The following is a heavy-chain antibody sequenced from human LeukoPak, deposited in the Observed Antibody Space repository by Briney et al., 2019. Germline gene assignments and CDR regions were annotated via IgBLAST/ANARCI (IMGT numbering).Heavy chain of an antibody. Sequence: PSETLSLTCTVSGGSISSTNYYWGWIRQPPGRGLECIGSFYYSGSTYYNPSLKSRVTISVDTSKNQFSLRLSSVTAADTAVYYCATKRVTTANYFDYWGQGTLVTVSS. CDR2: FYYSGST. CDR1: GGSISSTNYY. D-gene: IGHD4-17*01. J-gene: IGHJ4*02. V-gene: IGHV4-39*01. CDR3: ATKRVTTANYFDY.